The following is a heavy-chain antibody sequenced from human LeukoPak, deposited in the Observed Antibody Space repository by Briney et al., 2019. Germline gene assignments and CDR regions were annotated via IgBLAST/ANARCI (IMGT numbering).Heavy chain of an antibody. CDR3: AREGQGYGGKDY. CDR2: IKQGGSEK. J-gene: IGHJ4*02. D-gene: IGHD4-23*01. CDR1: GFTFSSHW. V-gene: IGHV3-7*05. Sequence: GGSLRPSCVASGFTFSSHWMTWVRQAPGKGLEWVANIKQGGSEKHYVDSVKGRFTISRDDAKNSLYLQMTTLRAEDTAVYYCAREGQGYGGKDYWGQGTRVTVSS.